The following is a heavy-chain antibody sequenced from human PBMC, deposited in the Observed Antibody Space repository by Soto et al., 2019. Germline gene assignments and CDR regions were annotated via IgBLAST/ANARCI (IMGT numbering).Heavy chain of an antibody. V-gene: IGHV3-23*01. D-gene: IGHD5-12*01. Sequence: EVQLLESGGGLVQPGGSLRLSCAASGFTFSSYAMTWVLQAQGKGLEWVSAISYSGVSTYYADSVKGRFTISRDSSENTLSLQMNSLRIDDTAVYYCARTRGYSDYDLDYWGQGTLVTVSS. CDR1: GFTFSSYA. CDR2: ISYSGVST. J-gene: IGHJ4*02. CDR3: ARTRGYSDYDLDY.